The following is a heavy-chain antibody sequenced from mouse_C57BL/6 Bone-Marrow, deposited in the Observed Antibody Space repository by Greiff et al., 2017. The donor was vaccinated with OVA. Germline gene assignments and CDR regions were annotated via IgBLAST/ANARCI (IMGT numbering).Heavy chain of an antibody. CDR3: ASLLLLRRGYWYFDV. D-gene: IGHD1-1*01. CDR2: INPNNGGT. Sequence: VQLQQSGPELVKPGASVKMSCKASGYTFTDYNMHWVKQSHGKSLEWIGYINPNNGGTSYNQKFKGKATLTVNKSSSTAYMELRSLTSEDSAVYYCASLLLLRRGYWYFDVWGTGTTVTVSS. V-gene: IGHV1-22*01. CDR1: GYTFTDYN. J-gene: IGHJ1*03.